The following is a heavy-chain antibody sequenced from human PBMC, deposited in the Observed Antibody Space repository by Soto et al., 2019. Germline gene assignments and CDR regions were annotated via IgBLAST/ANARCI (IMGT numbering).Heavy chain of an antibody. Sequence: QVQLVQSGAEVKKPGSSVKVSCKASGGTFSSYAISWVRQAPGQGLEWMGGIIPIFGTANYAQKFQGRVTGTAAESGGTAYREVGSRGCEEPAVYYGAGGGGGAPWAFDIWGQGTMVPVSS. CDR2: IIPIFGTA. V-gene: IGHV1-69*01. D-gene: IGHD3-16*01. CDR1: GGTFSSYA. J-gene: IGHJ3*02. CDR3: AGGGGGAPWAFDI.